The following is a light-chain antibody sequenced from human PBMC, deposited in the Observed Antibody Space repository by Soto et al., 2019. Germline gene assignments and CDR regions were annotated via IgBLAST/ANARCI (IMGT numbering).Light chain of an antibody. J-gene: IGKJ4*01. V-gene: IGKV3-15*01. CDR1: QSVSSN. CDR3: QQYHNWPPVT. Sequence: EIVITQSPATLSVSPGERATLSCRASQSVSSNLAWYQQKPGQAPRLLIYGASTRATGIPARFSGSGSGTEFTLTISSLQSEDFAIFYCQQYHNWPPVTFGGGTKVDIK. CDR2: GAS.